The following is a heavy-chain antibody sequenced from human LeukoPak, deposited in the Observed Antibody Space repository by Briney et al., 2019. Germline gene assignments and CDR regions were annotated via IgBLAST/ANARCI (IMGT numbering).Heavy chain of an antibody. V-gene: IGHV3-30*03. J-gene: IGHJ4*02. CDR2: ISYDGSNK. Sequence: GRSLRLSCAASGFTFSSYGMHWVRQAPGKGLEWVAVISYDGSNKYYADSVKGRFTISRDNAKNSLYLQMNSLRAEDTAVYSCARDSLRYCSGDSCYYNYWGQGTLVTVSS. D-gene: IGHD2-15*01. CDR1: GFTFSSYG. CDR3: ARDSLRYCSGDSCYYNY.